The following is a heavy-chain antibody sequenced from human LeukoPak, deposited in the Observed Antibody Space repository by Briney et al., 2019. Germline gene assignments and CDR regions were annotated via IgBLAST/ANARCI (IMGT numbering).Heavy chain of an antibody. V-gene: IGHV3-21*06. D-gene: IGHD2-15*01. CDR2: MNSDSRHI. Sequence: WGSLRLSCTASGFTFSTYAMTWVRQAPGKGLEWISSMNSDSRHIYYADSVRGRFTISRDNTRNSLFLLMNNLRAEDTAIYYCARDRPTGASRVFVVQWGQGTPVTVSS. J-gene: IGHJ4*02. CDR3: ARDRPTGASRVFVVQ. CDR1: GFTFSTYA.